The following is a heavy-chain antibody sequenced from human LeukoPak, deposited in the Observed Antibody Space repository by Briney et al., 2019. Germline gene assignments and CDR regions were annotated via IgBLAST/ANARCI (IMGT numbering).Heavy chain of an antibody. CDR1: GGSVSGHY. J-gene: IGHJ4*02. Sequence: PSETLSLTCAVSGGSVSGHYWDWIRQPPGKRLEWIGYIYASGSANYHPSLKSRVTISLDTSENHVSLRLTSVTAEDTAVYYCAREAPGGSGWTYFDYWGQGSLVTVSS. D-gene: IGHD6-19*01. CDR2: IYASGSA. CDR3: AREAPGGSGWTYFDY. V-gene: IGHV4-59*02.